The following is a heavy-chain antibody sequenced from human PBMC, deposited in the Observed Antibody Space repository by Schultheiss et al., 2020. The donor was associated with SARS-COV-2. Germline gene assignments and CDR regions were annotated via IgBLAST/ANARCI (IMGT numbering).Heavy chain of an antibody. CDR1: GFTFSSYA. Sequence: GGSLRLSCAASGFTFSSYAMHWVRQAPGKGLEWVAVISYDGSNKYYADSVKGRFTISRDNSKNTLYLQMNSLRAEDTAVYYCARDRSWNDAFDIWGQGTMVTVS. D-gene: IGHD1-1*01. CDR2: ISYDGSNK. J-gene: IGHJ3*02. V-gene: IGHV3-30*04. CDR3: ARDRSWNDAFDI.